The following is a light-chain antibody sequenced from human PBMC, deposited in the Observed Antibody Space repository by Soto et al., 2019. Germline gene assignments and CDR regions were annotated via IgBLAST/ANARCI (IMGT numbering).Light chain of an antibody. CDR3: RQYGGSPLYT. Sequence: EIVLTQSPGTLSLSPGERATLSCRASQSVSSIYFAWYQQKPGQAPRLLIHGASSRATGISDRFSGSGSGTAFTLIISSLEPEDFAVYFCRQYGGSPLYTFGQGTKLQI. CDR2: GAS. CDR1: QSVSSIY. J-gene: IGKJ2*01. V-gene: IGKV3-20*01.